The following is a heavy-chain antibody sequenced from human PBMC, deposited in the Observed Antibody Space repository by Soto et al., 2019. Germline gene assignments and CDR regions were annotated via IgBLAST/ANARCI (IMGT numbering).Heavy chain of an antibody. CDR1: GYTFTSYD. Sequence: QVQLVQSGAEVKRPGASVKVSCKASGYTFTSYDINWVRQATGQGLEWMGWMNPNGGNTGHAQKFPGRVTMTMNTSISTAYMELSSLRSEDTAVYYCARGITMFGVVSRGRGQGTLVTVSS. D-gene: IGHD3-3*01. CDR3: ARGITMFGVVSRG. V-gene: IGHV1-8*01. CDR2: MNPNGGNT. J-gene: IGHJ4*02.